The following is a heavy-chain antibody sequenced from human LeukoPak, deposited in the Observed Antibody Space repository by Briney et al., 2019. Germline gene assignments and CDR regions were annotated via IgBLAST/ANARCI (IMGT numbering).Heavy chain of an antibody. CDR1: GFTFSSYD. J-gene: IGHJ3*02. CDR2: IGTAGDP. V-gene: IGHV3-13*05. Sequence: PGGSLRLSCAASGFTFSSYDMHWVRQATGKGLEWVSAIGTAGDPYYPGSAKGRFTISRENAKNSLYLQMISLRAGDTAVYYCARGLRYCSGGSCYNSDAFDIWGQGTMVTVSS. CDR3: ARGLRYCSGGSCYNSDAFDI. D-gene: IGHD2-15*01.